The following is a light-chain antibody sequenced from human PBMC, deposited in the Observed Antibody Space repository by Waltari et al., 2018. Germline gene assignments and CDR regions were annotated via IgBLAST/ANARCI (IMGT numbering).Light chain of an antibody. Sequence: ASVSGSPGQSITMSCTETNSDVGSYNLVSWYQQHPGKAPKFLIYEGSKRPSGVSYRFSGSKSGNTASLTISGLQADDEADYYCSSYAGSGSPRVFGGGTKLTVL. CDR3: SSYAGSGSPRV. CDR1: NSDVGSYNL. CDR2: EGS. V-gene: IGLV2-23*01. J-gene: IGLJ3*02.